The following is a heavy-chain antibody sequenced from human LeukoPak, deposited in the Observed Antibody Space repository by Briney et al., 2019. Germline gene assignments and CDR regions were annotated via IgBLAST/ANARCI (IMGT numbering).Heavy chain of an antibody. V-gene: IGHV3-20*03. CDR2: INWNGGST. Sequence: GGSLRLSXAASGFTFDDYGMSWVRQAPGKGLEWVSGINWNGGSTVYADSVKGRFTISRDNAKNSLYLQMNSLRAEDTALYSCARAALAGNAFDIWGQGTMVTVSS. J-gene: IGHJ3*02. CDR3: ARAALAGNAFDI. D-gene: IGHD6-19*01. CDR1: GFTFDDYG.